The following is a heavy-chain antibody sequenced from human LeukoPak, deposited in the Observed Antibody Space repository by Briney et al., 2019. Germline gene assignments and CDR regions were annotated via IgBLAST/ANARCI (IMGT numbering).Heavy chain of an antibody. CDR2: ISGSGGST. D-gene: IGHD6-19*01. CDR1: GFTFSSYW. Sequence: GGSLRLSCAASGFTFSSYWMHWVRQAPGKGLEWVSAISGSGGSTYYADSVKGRFTISRDNSIKTVYMQMNSLRAEDTAVYYCANGKAEYSSGWPRGTLWGQGTLVTVSS. V-gene: IGHV3-23*01. CDR3: ANGKAEYSSGWPRGTL. J-gene: IGHJ4*02.